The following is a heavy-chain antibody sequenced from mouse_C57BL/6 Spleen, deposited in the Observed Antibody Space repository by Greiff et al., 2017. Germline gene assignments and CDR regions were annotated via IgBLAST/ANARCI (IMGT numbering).Heavy chain of an antibody. Sequence: EVNLVESGGGLVKPGGSLKLSCAASGFTFSDYGMHWVRQAPEKGLEWVAYISSGSSTIYYADTVKGRFTISRDNAKNTLFLQMTSLRSEDTAMYYCARNYDYDSYYFDYWGQGTTLTVSS. D-gene: IGHD2-4*01. J-gene: IGHJ2*01. CDR3: ARNYDYDSYYFDY. CDR1: GFTFSDYG. CDR2: ISSGSSTI. V-gene: IGHV5-17*01.